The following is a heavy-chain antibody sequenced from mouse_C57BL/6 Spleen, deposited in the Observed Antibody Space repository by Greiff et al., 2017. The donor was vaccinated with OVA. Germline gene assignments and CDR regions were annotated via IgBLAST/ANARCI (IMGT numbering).Heavy chain of an antibody. D-gene: IGHD2-4*01. CDR2: IYPGSGNT. V-gene: IGHV1-76*01. CDR3: ARGPMITYYFDY. J-gene: IGHJ2*01. Sequence: QVQLQQSGAELVRPGASVKLSCKASGYTFTDYYINCVKQRPGQGLEWIARIYPGSGNTYYNEKFKGKATLTAEKSSSTAYMQLSSLTSEDSAVYFCARGPMITYYFDYWGQGTTLTVSS. CDR1: GYTFTDYY.